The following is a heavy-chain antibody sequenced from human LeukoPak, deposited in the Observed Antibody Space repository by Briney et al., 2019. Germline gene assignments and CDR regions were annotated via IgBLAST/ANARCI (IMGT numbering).Heavy chain of an antibody. J-gene: IGHJ4*02. V-gene: IGHV3-30-3*01. Sequence: GGSLRLSCAASGFTFSNYAIYWVRQAPGKGLEWVAVISFDGRSKYYADSVKGRFTISRDDSKNTLYLQMNSLRAEDTAVYYCARDRTTAARLYYFDYWGQGTLVTVSS. CDR2: ISFDGRSK. CDR1: GFTFSNYA. CDR3: ARDRTTAARLYYFDY. D-gene: IGHD6-25*01.